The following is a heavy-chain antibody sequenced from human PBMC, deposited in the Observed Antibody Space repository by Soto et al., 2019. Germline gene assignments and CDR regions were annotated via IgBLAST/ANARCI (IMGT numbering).Heavy chain of an antibody. Sequence: GGSLRLSCEASGFIFSTTDMSWVRQAPGKGLEWVSTIYGDGRTTYYADSVRGRFSISRDNSKNMVYLQMDSLRVDDTAIYYCVKNSGWFNSWGQGSLVTVSS. CDR2: IYGDGRTT. J-gene: IGHJ5*01. D-gene: IGHD3-10*01. V-gene: IGHV3-23*01. CDR3: VKNSGWFNS. CDR1: GFIFSTTD.